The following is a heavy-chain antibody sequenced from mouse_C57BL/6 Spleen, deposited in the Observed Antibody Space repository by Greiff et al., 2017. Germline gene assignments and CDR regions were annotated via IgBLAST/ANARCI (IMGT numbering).Heavy chain of an antibody. J-gene: IGHJ2*01. CDR3: AREVMAYYSNYFDY. CDR1: GYTFTNYW. D-gene: IGHD2-5*01. Sequence: QVQLKESGAELVRPGTSVKMSCKASGYTFTNYWIGWAKQRPGHGLEWIGDIYPGGGYTNYNEKFKGKATLTADKSSSTAYMQFSSLTSEDSAIYYCAREVMAYYSNYFDYWGQGTTLTVSS. CDR2: IYPGGGYT. V-gene: IGHV1-63*01.